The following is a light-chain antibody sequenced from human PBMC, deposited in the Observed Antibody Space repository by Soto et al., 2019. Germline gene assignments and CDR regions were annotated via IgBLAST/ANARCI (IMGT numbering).Light chain of an antibody. Sequence: DIQMTQSPSSLSASVGDRVTITCRASQSISSYLNWYQQKPGKAPKLLIYAASSLQSGVPSRFSGSGSGTDFTLTISRLQPEDFVTYYCQQSYSTTQTFGQGTKVEIK. V-gene: IGKV1-39*01. J-gene: IGKJ1*01. CDR2: AAS. CDR1: QSISSY. CDR3: QQSYSTTQT.